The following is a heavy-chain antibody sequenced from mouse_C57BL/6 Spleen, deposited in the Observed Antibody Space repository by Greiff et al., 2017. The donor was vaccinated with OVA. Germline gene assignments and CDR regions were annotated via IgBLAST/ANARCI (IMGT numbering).Heavy chain of an antibody. J-gene: IGHJ2*01. CDR1: GFTFSSYA. CDR2: ISDGGSYT. CDR3: ARDGITTVVGNYFDY. D-gene: IGHD1-1*01. V-gene: IGHV5-4*01. Sequence: EVMLVESGGGLVKPGGSLKLSCAASGFTFSSYAMSWVRQTPEKRLEWVATISDGGSYTYYPDNVKGRFTISRDNAKNNLYLQMSHLKSEDTAMYYCARDGITTVVGNYFDYWGQGTTLTVSS.